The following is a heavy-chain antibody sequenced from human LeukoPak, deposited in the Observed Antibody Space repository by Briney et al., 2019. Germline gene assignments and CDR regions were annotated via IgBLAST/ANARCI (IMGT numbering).Heavy chain of an antibody. CDR2: INHSGST. Sequence: SETLSLTCAVYGGSFSGYYWSWIRQPPGKGLEWIGEINHSGSTNYNPSLKSRVTISVDTSKNQFSLKLSSVTAADTAVYYCARDFVELRDYWGQGTLVTVSS. D-gene: IGHD1-7*01. CDR1: GGSFSGYY. V-gene: IGHV4-34*01. CDR3: ARDFVELRDY. J-gene: IGHJ4*02.